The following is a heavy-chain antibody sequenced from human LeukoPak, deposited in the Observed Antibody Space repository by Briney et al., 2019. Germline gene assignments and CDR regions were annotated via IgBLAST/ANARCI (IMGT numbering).Heavy chain of an antibody. D-gene: IGHD6-13*01. V-gene: IGHV1-18*01. J-gene: IGHJ4*02. Sequence: ASVKVSCKTPEGTFTRYCISWVRQAPGQGLEWMGWFNPENGNTNYAQKVQGRVTMTADTSTSTAYMELRSLRSDDTAVYYCARGGYSSWLSDFDYWGQGTLVTVSS. CDR3: ARGGYSSWLSDFDY. CDR2: FNPENGNT. CDR1: EGTFTRYC.